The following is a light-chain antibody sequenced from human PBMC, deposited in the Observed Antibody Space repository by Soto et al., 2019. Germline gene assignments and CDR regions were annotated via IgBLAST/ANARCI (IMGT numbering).Light chain of an antibody. J-gene: IGLJ2*01. CDR2: GVS. Sequence: QSVLTQPASVSGSPGQSITISCTGTSSDVGDYNYVSWYQQHPGKAPKLIIYGVSNRPSGISNHFSGSKSGNTASLTVSGVQAEDEAAYYCSSYTTTNTLVFGEGTKVTVL. CDR1: SSDVGDYNY. CDR3: SSYTTTNTLV. V-gene: IGLV2-14*01.